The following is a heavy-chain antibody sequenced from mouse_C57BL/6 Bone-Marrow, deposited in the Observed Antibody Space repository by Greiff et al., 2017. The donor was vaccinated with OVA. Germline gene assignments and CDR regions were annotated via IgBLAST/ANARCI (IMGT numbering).Heavy chain of an antibody. D-gene: IGHD1-1*01. Sequence: QVQLQQPGAELVKPGASVKLSCKASGYTFTSYWMHWVKQRPGQGLEWIGMIHPNSGSTNYNEKFKSKATLTVDKSSSTAYMQLSSLSSEDSAVYYCAAFITTGYFDYWGQGTTLTVSS. CDR1: GYTFTSYW. V-gene: IGHV1-64*01. J-gene: IGHJ2*01. CDR3: AAFITTGYFDY. CDR2: IHPNSGST.